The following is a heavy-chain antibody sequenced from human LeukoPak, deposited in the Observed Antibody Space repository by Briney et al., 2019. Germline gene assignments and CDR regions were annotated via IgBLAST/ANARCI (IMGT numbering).Heavy chain of an antibody. V-gene: IGHV2-5*02. CDR2: IYWDDDK. J-gene: IGHJ3*02. D-gene: IGHD2-21*01. Sequence: KESGPTLVKPTQTLTLTCTFSGFSLSTRRVGVGWIRQPPGKALEWLALIYWDDDKRYSPSLKSRLTITKDTSKNQVVLTMTNMDPVDTATYYCARKRLGFPSDIWGQGTMVTVSS. CDR1: GFSLSTRRVG. CDR3: ARKRLGFPSDI.